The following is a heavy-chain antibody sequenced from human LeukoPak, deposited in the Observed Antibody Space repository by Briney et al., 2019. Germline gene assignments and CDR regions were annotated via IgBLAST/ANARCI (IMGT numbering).Heavy chain of an antibody. CDR1: GFDFGSYS. D-gene: IGHD3/OR15-3a*01. CDR3: ARVPASPTRVDW. Sequence: GGSLRLSCAASGFDFGSYSMTWVRQAPGKGLEWVSFISGSSGTIYYADSVKGRVTISRDNANNSLYLQMFSLRDEDTAVYYCARVPASPTRVDWWGQGTLVTVSS. J-gene: IGHJ4*02. V-gene: IGHV3-48*02. CDR2: ISGSSGTI.